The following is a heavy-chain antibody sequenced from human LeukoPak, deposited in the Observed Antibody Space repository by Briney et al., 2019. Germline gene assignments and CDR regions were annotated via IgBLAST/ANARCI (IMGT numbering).Heavy chain of an antibody. CDR2: IIPMSGTA. CDR1: GCTFSSYA. D-gene: IGHD4-23*01. Sequence: GASVKVSCKASGCTFSSYAISWVRQAPGQGLEWMGGIIPMSGTADYAQMFQGRITIAADESTSTVYMELSSLTSEDTAVYYCAREYGRGWEPGCFDIWGQGTMVTVSS. V-gene: IGHV1-69*13. J-gene: IGHJ3*02. CDR3: AREYGRGWEPGCFDI.